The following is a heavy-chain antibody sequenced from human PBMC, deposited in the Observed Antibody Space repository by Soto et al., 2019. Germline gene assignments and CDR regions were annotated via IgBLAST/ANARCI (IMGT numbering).Heavy chain of an antibody. D-gene: IGHD1-26*01. CDR1: GFTFSSYA. Sequence: GGSLRLSCAASGFTFSSYAMSWVRQAPGKGLEWVGFIRSKAYGGTAEYAASVKGRFTISRDDSKSIAYLQMNSLKTEDTAVYYCMVVGTPRPHNYYYGMDVWGQGTTVTVSS. CDR2: IRSKAYGGTA. CDR3: MVVGTPRPHNYYYGMDV. V-gene: IGHV3-49*04. J-gene: IGHJ6*02.